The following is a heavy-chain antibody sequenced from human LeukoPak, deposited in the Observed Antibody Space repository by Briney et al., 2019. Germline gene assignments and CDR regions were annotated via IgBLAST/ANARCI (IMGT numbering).Heavy chain of an antibody. V-gene: IGHV4-59*01. J-gene: IGHJ5*02. CDR1: GGSISNYY. Sequence: PSETLSLTCTVSGGSISNYYWSWIRQPPGKGLEWIGYIYYSGNTNYNPSLKSRVTISVDTSKNQFSLKLSSVTAADTAVYYCARGYYDSSGYLISYNWFDPWGQGTLVTVSS. CDR3: ARGYYDSSGYLISYNWFDP. D-gene: IGHD3-22*01. CDR2: IYYSGNT.